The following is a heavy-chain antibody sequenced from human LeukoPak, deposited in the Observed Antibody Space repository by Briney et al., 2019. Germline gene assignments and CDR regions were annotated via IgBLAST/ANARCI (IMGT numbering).Heavy chain of an antibody. Sequence: ASVKVSCKASGYTFTDYYIHWVRQAPGQGLEWLGWINPNSGGTNYAQKFQGRVTVTRDTSINTAYIEVSRLRFDDTAVYYCATMGATNFDHWGQGTLVTVSS. D-gene: IGHD1-26*01. CDR3: ATMGATNFDH. J-gene: IGHJ4*02. V-gene: IGHV1-2*02. CDR2: INPNSGGT. CDR1: GYTFTDYY.